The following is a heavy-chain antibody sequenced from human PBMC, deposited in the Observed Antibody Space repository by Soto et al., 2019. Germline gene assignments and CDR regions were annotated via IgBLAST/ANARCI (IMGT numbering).Heavy chain of an antibody. CDR2: INHSGST. V-gene: IGHV4-34*01. J-gene: IGHJ4*02. CDR1: GGSFSGYY. CDR3: ARGENYDFLTGYPLPGHVFAY. Sequence: PSETLSLTCSVYGGSFSGYYWGWTRQPPGKGLEWIGDINHSGSTKYNPSLKSRVTISVDTSKNQFSLKLSSVTAADTAVYYCARGENYDFLTGYPLPGHVFAYWGQGTLVPVST. D-gene: IGHD3-9*01.